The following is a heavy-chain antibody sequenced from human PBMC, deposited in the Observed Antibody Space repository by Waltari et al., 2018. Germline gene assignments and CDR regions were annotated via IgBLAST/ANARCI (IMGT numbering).Heavy chain of an antibody. CDR3: TVAADAFDI. CDR1: GFTFGDYA. V-gene: IGHV3-49*04. D-gene: IGHD2-15*01. Sequence: EVQLVESGGGLVQPGRSLRLSGTASGFTFGDYAMRWVRQAPGKGLEWVGFIRSKAYGGTTDYSASVKVRFTISRDDSTSIAYLQMNSLKTEDTAVYYCTVAADAFDIWGPATMFTVSS. J-gene: IGHJ3*02. CDR2: IRSKAYGGTT.